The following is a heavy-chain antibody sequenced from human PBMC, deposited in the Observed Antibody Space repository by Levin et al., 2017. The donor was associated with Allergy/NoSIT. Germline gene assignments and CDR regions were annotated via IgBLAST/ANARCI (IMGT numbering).Heavy chain of an antibody. D-gene: IGHD3-10*01. V-gene: IGHV4-59*01. CDR3: ARSPRITMVRGQEMNFDY. Sequence: SETLSLTCTVSGGSISSYYWSWIRQPPGKGLEWIGYIYYSGSTNYNPSLKSRVTISVDTSKNQFSLKLSSVTAADTAVYYCARSPRITMVRGQEMNFDYWGQGTLVTVSS. CDR1: GGSISSYY. J-gene: IGHJ4*02. CDR2: IYYSGST.